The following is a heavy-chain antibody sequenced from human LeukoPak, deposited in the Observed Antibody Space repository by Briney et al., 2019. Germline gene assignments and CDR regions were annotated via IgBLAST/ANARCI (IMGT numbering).Heavy chain of an antibody. J-gene: IGHJ3*02. V-gene: IGHV4-59*08. CDR1: GGSISSYY. D-gene: IGHD3-22*01. CDR3: ARLPSSGYYSWKNAFDI. Sequence: SETLSLTCTVSGGSISSYYWSWIRQPPGKGLEWIGYIYYSGSTNYNPSLKSRVTISVDTSKNQFSLKLSSVTAADTAVYYCARLPSSGYYSWKNAFDIWGQGTMVTVSS. CDR2: IYYSGST.